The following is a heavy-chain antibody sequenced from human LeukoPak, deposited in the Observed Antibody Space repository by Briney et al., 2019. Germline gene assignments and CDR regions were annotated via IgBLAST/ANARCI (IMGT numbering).Heavy chain of an antibody. J-gene: IGHJ5*02. V-gene: IGHV3-30-3*01. CDR1: GFTFSSYA. CDR2: ISYDGSNK. D-gene: IGHD6-13*01. Sequence: PGRSLRLSCAASGFTFSSYAMHWVRQAPGKGLEWVAVISYDGSNKYYADSVKGRFTISRDNSKNTLYLQMNSLRAEDTAVYYCARVQKGIAAAGTGGGWFEPWGQGTLVTVSA. CDR3: ARVQKGIAAAGTGGGWFEP.